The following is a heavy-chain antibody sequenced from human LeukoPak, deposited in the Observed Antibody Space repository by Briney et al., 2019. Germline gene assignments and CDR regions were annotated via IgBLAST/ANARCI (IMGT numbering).Heavy chain of an antibody. CDR2: IYPGDSDT. Sequence: GESLKISCKGSGYSFTSYWIGWVRQMPGKGLEWMGIIYPGDSDTRYSPSFQGQVTISADKSISTAYLQWSSLKASDTAMYYCARYSGGWYRFPGPGFDYWGQGTLVTVSS. D-gene: IGHD6-19*01. J-gene: IGHJ4*02. V-gene: IGHV5-51*01. CDR3: ARYSGGWYRFPGPGFDY. CDR1: GYSFTSYW.